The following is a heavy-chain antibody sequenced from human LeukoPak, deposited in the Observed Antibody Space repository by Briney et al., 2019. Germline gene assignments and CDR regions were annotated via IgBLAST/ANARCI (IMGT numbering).Heavy chain of an antibody. Sequence: PSETLSLTCGVSGGAITNYYWNWIRQPPGKGLEWIGYIYYSGSTNYNPSLKSRVTISVDTSKNQFSLKLSSVTAADTAVYYCARGGYIVGATAGRASLNRAFDIWGQGTMVTVSS. D-gene: IGHD1-26*01. CDR1: GGAITNYY. V-gene: IGHV4-59*01. CDR3: ARGGYIVGATAGRASLNRAFDI. J-gene: IGHJ3*02. CDR2: IYYSGST.